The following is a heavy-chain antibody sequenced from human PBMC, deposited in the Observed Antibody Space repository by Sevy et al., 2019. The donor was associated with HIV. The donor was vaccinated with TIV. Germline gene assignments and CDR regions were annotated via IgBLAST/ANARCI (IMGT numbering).Heavy chain of an antibody. CDR2: IYISGST. Sequence: SESLSLTCTVSGGSISNYYWNWIRQPAGKGLEWIGRIYISGSTNYNPSLKSRVTMSVDTSKNQFSLRLTSVTAADTAINYWTREGRAYCGGDCYSELYYWGQGTLVTVSS. J-gene: IGHJ4*02. V-gene: IGHV4-4*07. CDR3: TREGRAYCGGDCYSELYY. CDR1: GGSISNYY. D-gene: IGHD2-21*02.